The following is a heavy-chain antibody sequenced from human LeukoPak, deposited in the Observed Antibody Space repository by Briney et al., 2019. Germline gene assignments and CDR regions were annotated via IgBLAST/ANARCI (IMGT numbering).Heavy chain of an antibody. V-gene: IGHV4-30-4*08. Sequence: PSETLSLTCTVSGGSISSGDYYWSWIRQPPGKGLEWIGYIYYSGSTYYNPSLKSRVTISVDTSKNQFSLKLSSVTAADTAVYYCARTYGSGSYKPYDYWGQGTLVTVSS. CDR3: ARTYGSGSYKPYDY. CDR1: GGSISSGDYY. J-gene: IGHJ4*02. CDR2: IYYSGST. D-gene: IGHD3-10*01.